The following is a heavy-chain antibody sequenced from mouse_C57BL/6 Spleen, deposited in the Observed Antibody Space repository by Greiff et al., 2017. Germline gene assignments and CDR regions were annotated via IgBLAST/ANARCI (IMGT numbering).Heavy chain of an antibody. V-gene: IGHV1-18*01. J-gene: IGHJ4*01. CDR1: GYTFTDYN. CDR2: INPNNGGT. Sequence: VQLKESGPELVKPGASVKIPCKASGYTFTDYNMDWVKQSHGKSLEWIGDINPNNGGTIYNQKFKGKATLTVDKSSSTAYMELRSLTSEDTAVYYCARLEPYYYAMDDWGQGTSVTVSS. CDR3: ARLEPYYYAMDD.